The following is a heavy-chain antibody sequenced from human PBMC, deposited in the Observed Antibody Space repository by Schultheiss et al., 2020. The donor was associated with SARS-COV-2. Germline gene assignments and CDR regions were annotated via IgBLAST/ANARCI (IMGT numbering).Heavy chain of an antibody. CDR3: ARRGQQLVLYAFDI. Sequence: GESLKISCAASGFTFSSYGMHWVRQAPGKGLEWVAVISYDGSNKYYADSVKGRFTISRDNSKNTLYLQMNSLRAEDTAVYYCARRGQQLVLYAFDIWGQGTMVTVSS. D-gene: IGHD6-6*01. V-gene: IGHV3-30*03. CDR1: GFTFSSYG. CDR2: ISYDGSNK. J-gene: IGHJ3*02.